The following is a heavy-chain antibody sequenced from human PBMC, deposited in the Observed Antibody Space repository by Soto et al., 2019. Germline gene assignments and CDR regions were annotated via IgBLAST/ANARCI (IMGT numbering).Heavy chain of an antibody. CDR2: INPNSGGT. D-gene: IGHD5-18*01. CDR1: GYTFTGYY. J-gene: IGHJ4*02. CDR3: AREGEYSYGFRY. V-gene: IGHV1-2*02. Sequence: ASVKVYCKASGYTFTGYYMHWVRQAPGQGLEWMGWINPNSGGTNYAQKFQGRVTMTRDTSISTAYMELSRLRSDDTAVYYCAREGEYSYGFRYWGQGTLVTVSS.